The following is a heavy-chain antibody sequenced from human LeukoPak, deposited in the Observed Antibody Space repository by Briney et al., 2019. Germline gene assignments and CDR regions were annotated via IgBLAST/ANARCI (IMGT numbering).Heavy chain of an antibody. Sequence: GGSLRLSCAASGFTFSSYSMNWVRQAPGKGLEWVSSISSSSSYIYYADSVKGRFTISRDNAKNSLYLQMNSLRAEDTAVYYCARDSAYYYGSGSSQQPLLAFDIWGQGTMVTVSS. CDR3: ARDSAYYYGSGSSQQPLLAFDI. D-gene: IGHD3-10*01. CDR2: ISSSSSYI. V-gene: IGHV3-21*01. J-gene: IGHJ3*02. CDR1: GFTFSSYS.